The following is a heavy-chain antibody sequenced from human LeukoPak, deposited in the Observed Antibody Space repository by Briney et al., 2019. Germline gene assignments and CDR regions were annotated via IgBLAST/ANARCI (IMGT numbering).Heavy chain of an antibody. Sequence: GASLRLSCAASGFTFSSYAMSWVRQAPGKGLEWVSAISGSGGSTYYADSVKGRFTISRDNSKNTLYLQMNSLRAEDTAVYYCAKDFYYDSSGYYHPTTIDYWGQGTLATVSS. V-gene: IGHV3-23*01. J-gene: IGHJ4*02. CDR3: AKDFYYDSSGYYHPTTIDY. CDR1: GFTFSSYA. D-gene: IGHD3-22*01. CDR2: ISGSGGST.